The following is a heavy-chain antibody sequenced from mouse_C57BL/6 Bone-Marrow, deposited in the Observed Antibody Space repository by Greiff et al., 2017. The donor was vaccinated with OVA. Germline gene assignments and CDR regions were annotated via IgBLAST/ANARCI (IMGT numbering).Heavy chain of an antibody. Sequence: QVQLQQSGPELVKPGASVKMSCKASGYTFTDYKMHWVKQTPVHGLEWIGAIDPETGGTAYNQKFKGKAILTADKSSSTAYMELRSLTSEDSAVYYCTRSWPYSNYDEAYWGQGTLVTVSA. CDR2: IDPETGGT. CDR3: TRSWPYSNYDEAY. D-gene: IGHD2-5*01. V-gene: IGHV1-15*01. CDR1: GYTFTDYK. J-gene: IGHJ3*01.